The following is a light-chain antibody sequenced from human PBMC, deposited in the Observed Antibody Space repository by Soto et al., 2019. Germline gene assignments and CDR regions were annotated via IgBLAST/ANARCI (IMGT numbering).Light chain of an antibody. V-gene: IGLV2-14*01. CDR1: SSDVGGYNY. CDR2: DVR. CDR3: SSYTSSSTLV. Sequence: QSALTQPASVSGSPGQSITISCTGTSSDVGGYNYVSWYQQHPCKAPNLMIYDVRNRPSGVSNRFSGYKSGNTASLTISGLQAEDEADYYCSSYTSSSTLVFGGGTKLTVL. J-gene: IGLJ2*01.